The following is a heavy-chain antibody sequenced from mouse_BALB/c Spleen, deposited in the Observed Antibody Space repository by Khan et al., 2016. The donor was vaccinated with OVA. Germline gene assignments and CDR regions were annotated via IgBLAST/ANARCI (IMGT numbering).Heavy chain of an antibody. CDR1: GFTFTTYG. V-gene: IGHV5-6*01. J-gene: IGHJ3*01. CDR3: TILAYYYASEGFAY. D-gene: IGHD1-1*01. Sequence: EVQLVESGGDLAKPGGSLKLSCAASGFTFTTYGMSWVRQTPDKSLEWVATVSTGGSYTYYPDSVKGRFTISRDNATNTLYLQMSGLRSEDTAMFYCTILAYYYASEGFAYWGQGTLVTVSA. CDR2: VSTGGSYT.